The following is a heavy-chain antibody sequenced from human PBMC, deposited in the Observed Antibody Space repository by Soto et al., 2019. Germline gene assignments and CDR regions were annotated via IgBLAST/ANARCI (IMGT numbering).Heavy chain of an antibody. V-gene: IGHV1-2*02. CDR2: INPNSGGT. Sequence: ASVKVSCKASGYTFSAYYMHWVRQAPGEGFEWMGWINPNSGGTNYAQNFQGRVTMTRDTSISTAYVELNRLTSDDMAVYFCASGHYYGSGIFLKGWGQGTLVTVSS. D-gene: IGHD3-10*01. CDR3: ASGHYYGSGIFLKG. J-gene: IGHJ4*02. CDR1: GYTFSAYY.